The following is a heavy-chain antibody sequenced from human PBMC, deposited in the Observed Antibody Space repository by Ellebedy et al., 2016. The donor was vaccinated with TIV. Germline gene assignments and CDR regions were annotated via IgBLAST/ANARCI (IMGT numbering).Heavy chain of an antibody. J-gene: IGHJ3*02. CDR1: GGTFSSYA. CDR3: ARDRLGDRRILKDHDAFDI. CDR2: IIPIFGTA. D-gene: IGHD3-3*01. V-gene: IGHV1-69*13. Sequence: AASVKVSCKASGGTFSSYAISWVRQAPGQGLEWMGGIIPIFGTANYAQKFQGRVTITADESTSTAYMELSSLRSEDTAVYYCARDRLGDRRILKDHDAFDIWGQGTMVTVSS.